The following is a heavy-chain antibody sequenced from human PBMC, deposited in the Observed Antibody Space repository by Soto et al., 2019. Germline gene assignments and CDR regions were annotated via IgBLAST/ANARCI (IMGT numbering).Heavy chain of an antibody. D-gene: IGHD5-12*01. V-gene: IGHV3-23*01. J-gene: IGHJ6*02. Sequence: EVQLMESGGGLVQPGGSLRLSCVASGFIFSNDVMSWVHQAPGKGLESVSIISASGAGTYYAESVKGRFTVSRDNSKNTLFLQMNSLRVEDTATYYCAKAVAPYYYGVDVWGQGTTVTVSS. CDR3: AKAVAPYYYGVDV. CDR1: GFIFSNDV. CDR2: ISASGAGT.